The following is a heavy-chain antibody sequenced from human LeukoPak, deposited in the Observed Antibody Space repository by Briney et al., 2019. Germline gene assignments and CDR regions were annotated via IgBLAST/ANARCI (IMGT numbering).Heavy chain of an antibody. D-gene: IGHD3-10*01. J-gene: IGHJ5*02. V-gene: IGHV4-34*01. CDR2: INHSGST. CDR3: ARRITMVRGPNANWFDP. Sequence: SETLSLTCAVYGGSFSGYYWSWIRQPPGKGLEWIGEINHSGSTNYNPSLKSRVTISVDTSKNQFSLKLSSVTAADTAVYYCARRITMVRGPNANWFDPWGQGTLVTVSS. CDR1: GGSFSGYY.